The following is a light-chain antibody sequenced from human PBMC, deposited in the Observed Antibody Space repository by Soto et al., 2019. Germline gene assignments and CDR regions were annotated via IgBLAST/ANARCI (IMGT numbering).Light chain of an antibody. CDR2: DAS. V-gene: IGKV1-5*01. CDR1: QSISRW. Sequence: DIQMTQSPSTLSASVGDRVTITCRASQSISRWLVWYQQKPGKAPKVLIYDASILASGVPSRFSGNGSGTEFTLTISSLQPDDFATYYCQQYNNYLTWTFGQGTKVEIK. J-gene: IGKJ1*01. CDR3: QQYNNYLTWT.